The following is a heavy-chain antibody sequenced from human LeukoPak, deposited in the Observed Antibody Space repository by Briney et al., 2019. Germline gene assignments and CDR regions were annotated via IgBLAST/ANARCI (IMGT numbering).Heavy chain of an antibody. CDR1: GGSNSYYY. Sequence: SETLSLTXTVSGGSNSYYYWTWIRQPAGKGVEWIGHISSSGTTNYTPSLRSRVTLSLDMSENQFSLKLSSVTAADTAVYFCAREGCSGGVCYFDYWGRGTLVTVSS. CDR2: ISSSGTT. J-gene: IGHJ4*02. D-gene: IGHD2-15*01. V-gene: IGHV4-4*07. CDR3: AREGCSGGVCYFDY.